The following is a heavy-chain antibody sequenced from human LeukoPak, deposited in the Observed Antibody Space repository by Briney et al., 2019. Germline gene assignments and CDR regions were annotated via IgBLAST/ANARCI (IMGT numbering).Heavy chain of an antibody. Sequence: GGSLRLSRAASGFTFSSCAMSWVRQAPGKGLEWVSAISGSGVTTNYADSVKGRFTISRDNSKSTLYLQMNSLKTEDTAVYYCTRHPPYCTNGVCYFDYWGQGTLVTVSS. V-gene: IGHV3-23*01. D-gene: IGHD2-8*01. CDR2: ISGSGVTT. CDR1: GFTFSSCA. CDR3: TRHPPYCTNGVCYFDY. J-gene: IGHJ4*02.